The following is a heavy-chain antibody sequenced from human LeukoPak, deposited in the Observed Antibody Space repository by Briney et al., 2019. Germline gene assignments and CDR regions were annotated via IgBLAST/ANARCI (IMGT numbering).Heavy chain of an antibody. Sequence: GGSLRLSRAASGFTFCSYSINWGPQAPGKGLEWVSSISSSSSYIYYADSVKGRFTISRDNDENSLYVQMNSLRAEDTAVYYCERAVAGGDFDYWGEGTLVTVSS. CDR1: GFTFCSYS. D-gene: IGHD6-19*01. CDR3: ERAVAGGDFDY. CDR2: ISSSSSYI. V-gene: IGHV3-21*01. J-gene: IGHJ4*02.